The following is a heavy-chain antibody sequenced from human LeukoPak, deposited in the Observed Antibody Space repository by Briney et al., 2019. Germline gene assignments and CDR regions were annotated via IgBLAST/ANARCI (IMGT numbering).Heavy chain of an antibody. CDR3: ARDVEARISAAGTFDY. D-gene: IGHD6-13*01. Sequence: GGSLRLSCAASGFTFSNYAMSWVRQAPGKGLEWVSVISGLGGSTYYADSVRGRFAISRDNSKSTLWLQMNSLRADDTAIYYCARDVEARISAAGTFDYWGQGSLVTVSS. CDR1: GFTFSNYA. J-gene: IGHJ4*02. CDR2: ISGLGGST. V-gene: IGHV3-23*01.